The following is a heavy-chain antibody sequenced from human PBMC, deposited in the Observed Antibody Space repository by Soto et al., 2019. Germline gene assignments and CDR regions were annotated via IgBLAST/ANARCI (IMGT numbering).Heavy chain of an antibody. Sequence: GPSVKVSCKASGGTFSSYAISWVRQAPGQGLEWMGGIIPIFGTANYAQKFQGRVTITADESTSTAYMELSSLRSEDTAVYYCARDRRDDFWSSEGPYYYYMDVWGKGTPVTVSS. CDR3: ARDRRDDFWSSEGPYYYYMDV. D-gene: IGHD3-3*01. CDR2: IIPIFGTA. J-gene: IGHJ6*03. V-gene: IGHV1-69*13. CDR1: GGTFSSYA.